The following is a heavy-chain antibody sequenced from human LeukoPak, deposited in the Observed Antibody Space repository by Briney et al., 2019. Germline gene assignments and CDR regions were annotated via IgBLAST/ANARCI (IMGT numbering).Heavy chain of an antibody. CDR3: AKGEAYDSSGYSGDF. D-gene: IGHD3-22*01. V-gene: IGHV3-23*01. CDR1: EFTFSSYA. J-gene: IGHJ4*02. Sequence: GGSLRLSCAASEFTFSSYAMNWVRQAPGKGLEWVSIISSSGGSTYYADSVKGRFTISRDNSKNTLYLQMNSLRAEDTAVYYCAKGEAYDSSGYSGDFWGQGTLVTVSS. CDR2: ISSSGGST.